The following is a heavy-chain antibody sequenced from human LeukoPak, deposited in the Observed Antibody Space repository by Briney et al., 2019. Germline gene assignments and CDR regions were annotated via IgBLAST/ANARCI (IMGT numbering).Heavy chain of an antibody. CDR3: ARVETKDAFDI. Sequence: PSETLSLTCAVYGGSFSGYYWSWIRQPPGKGLEWIGEINHSGSTNYNPSLKSRVTKSVDTSKNQFSLKLSSVTAADTAVYYCARVETKDAFDIWGQGTMVTVSS. V-gene: IGHV4-34*01. CDR2: INHSGST. J-gene: IGHJ3*02. CDR1: GGSFSGYY.